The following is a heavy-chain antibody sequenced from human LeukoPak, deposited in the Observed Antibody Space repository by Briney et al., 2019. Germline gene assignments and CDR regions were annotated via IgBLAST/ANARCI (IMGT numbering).Heavy chain of an antibody. V-gene: IGHV4-59*01. CDR3: AIRPLRSSWDSFDY. CDR2: IYNGGST. CDR1: GVSISSNY. Sequence: SETLSLTCTVSGVSISSNYWSWIRQPPGKGLEWIGYIYNGGSTNYNPSLRSRVTISGDTSKNQFSLKLTSVTAADTAVYYCAIRPLRSSWDSFDYWGQGALVTVSS. J-gene: IGHJ4*02. D-gene: IGHD6-13*01.